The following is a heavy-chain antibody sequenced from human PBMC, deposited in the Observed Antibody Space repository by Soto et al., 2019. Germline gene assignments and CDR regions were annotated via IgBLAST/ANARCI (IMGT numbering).Heavy chain of an antibody. CDR3: TRDLNGGNPFDY. V-gene: IGHV1-3*01. CDR2: IDPGSGQA. D-gene: IGHD2-8*01. CDR1: GYTLPNYA. J-gene: IGHJ4*02. Sequence: QVQLVQSGAEVKKPGASVRLSCKPSGYTLPNYAIQWVRQAAGQRLEWLGWIDPGSGQATYSQKVQGRLTLSRDNSASTFYMDLNSLPSEDTGVYFCTRDLNGGNPFDYWGQGALVTVSS.